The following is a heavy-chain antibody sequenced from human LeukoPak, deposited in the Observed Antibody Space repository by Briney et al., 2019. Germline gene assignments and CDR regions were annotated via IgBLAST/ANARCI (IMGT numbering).Heavy chain of an antibody. V-gene: IGHV3-21*01. CDR3: ARPSGYSYGDFDY. D-gene: IGHD5-18*01. CDR2: ISSSSSYI. Sequence: GGSLRLFCAASGFTFSRYSINWVRQAPGKGLEWVSSISSSSSYIYYADSVEGRFTISRDNAKNSVYLQMNSLRAEDTAVYYCARPSGYSYGDFDYWGQGTLVTVSS. CDR1: GFTFSRYS. J-gene: IGHJ4*02.